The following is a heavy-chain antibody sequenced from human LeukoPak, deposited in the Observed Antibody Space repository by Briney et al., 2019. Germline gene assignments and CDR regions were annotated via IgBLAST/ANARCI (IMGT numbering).Heavy chain of an antibody. CDR3: ARGVSTYYDFWSGYPFDP. Sequence: ASVKVSCKASGGTFSSYAISWVRQAPGQGLEWMGWISAYNGNTNYAQKLQGRVTMTTDTSTSTAYMELRSLRSDDTAVYYCARGVSTYYDFWSGYPFDPWGQGTLVTVSS. V-gene: IGHV1-18*01. J-gene: IGHJ5*02. CDR2: ISAYNGNT. D-gene: IGHD3-3*01. CDR1: GGTFSSYA.